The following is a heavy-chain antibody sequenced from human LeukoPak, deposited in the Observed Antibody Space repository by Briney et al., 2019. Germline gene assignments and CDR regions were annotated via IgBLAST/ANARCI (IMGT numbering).Heavy chain of an antibody. CDR3: VTVQFARTMSFDY. CDR2: IKSNFDGGTT. J-gene: IGHJ4*02. D-gene: IGHD3-10*01. CDR1: GFTFSGAW. Sequence: RGSLRLSCAASGFTFSGAWMSWVRQAPGKGLEWVGRIKSNFDGGTTDYAAPVKGRFSVSRDDSKNTLVLQMNSLKTEDTAVYYCVTVQFARTMSFDYWGQGTLVTVSS. V-gene: IGHV3-15*01.